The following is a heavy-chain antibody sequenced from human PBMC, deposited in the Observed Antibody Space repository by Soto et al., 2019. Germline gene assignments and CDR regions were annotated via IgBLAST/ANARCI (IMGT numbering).Heavy chain of an antibody. CDR3: ARVIRGYSYGPFAF. J-gene: IGHJ4*02. CDR2: VVPLSGAT. D-gene: IGHD5-18*01. Sequence: QVQLVQSGAELKKPGSSVRVSCKASGGTFTKYAFSWVRQAPGQGLEWMGGVVPLSGATNYAQNFQGRVRITADTSNTSAYIELSSLRSEDTTIYYCARVIRGYSYGPFAFCGQGPLVP. CDR1: GGTFTKYA. V-gene: IGHV1-69*06.